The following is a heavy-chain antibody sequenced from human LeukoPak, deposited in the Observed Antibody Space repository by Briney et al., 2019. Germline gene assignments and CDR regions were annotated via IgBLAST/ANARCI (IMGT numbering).Heavy chain of an antibody. V-gene: IGHV4-34*01. Sequence: PSETLTLTCAVYGGSFSGYYWSWIRQPPGKGLEWIGSIYYSGSTYYNPSLKSRVTISVDTSKNQFSLKLSSVTAADTAVYYCARHVYGDYVHWGQGTLVTVSS. J-gene: IGHJ4*02. CDR1: GGSFSGYY. D-gene: IGHD4-17*01. CDR2: IYYSGST. CDR3: ARHVYGDYVH.